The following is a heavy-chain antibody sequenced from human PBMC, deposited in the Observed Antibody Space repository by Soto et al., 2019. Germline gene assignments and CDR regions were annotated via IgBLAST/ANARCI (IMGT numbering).Heavy chain of an antibody. D-gene: IGHD3-3*01. Sequence: LRLSFAAAGFICSDYDMHWVLQSPGKGLSWVAVISYDGSNKYYADSVKGRFTISRDNSKYTLYLQMNSLRADDTAVYYCARSTSYDITIFGVVNIYGMDAWRQGTSGAVAS. J-gene: IGHJ6*02. CDR2: ISYDGSNK. V-gene: IGHV3-30-3*01. CDR3: ARSTSYDITIFGVVNIYGMDA. CDR1: GFICSDYD.